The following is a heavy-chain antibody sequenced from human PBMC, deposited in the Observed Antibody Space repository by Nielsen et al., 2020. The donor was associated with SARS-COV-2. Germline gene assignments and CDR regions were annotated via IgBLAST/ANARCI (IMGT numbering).Heavy chain of an antibody. CDR3: ARDRWQQLVPTY. D-gene: IGHD6-13*01. Sequence: SEILSLTCTVFGGSIGSYYWSWIRQPPGKGLEWIGHIFNTGSTSYNPSLRSRVTILVDTSKNHFSLKLTSVTAADTAVYYCARDRWQQLVPTYWGQGTLVTVSS. J-gene: IGHJ4*02. CDR2: IFNTGST. V-gene: IGHV4-59*13. CDR1: GGSIGSYY.